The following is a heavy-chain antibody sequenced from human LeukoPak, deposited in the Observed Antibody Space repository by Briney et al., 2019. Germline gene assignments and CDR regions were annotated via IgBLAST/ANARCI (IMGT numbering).Heavy chain of an antibody. D-gene: IGHD6-19*01. CDR2: IQNDGSNE. V-gene: IGHV3-30*19. J-gene: IGHJ3*02. CDR3: ARSGSGWLDAFDI. CDR1: GFTFRSYG. Sequence: GGSLRLSCAASGFTFRSYGMHWVRQAPGKGLEWVAYIQNDGSNEQYADSVKGRFSISRDSSKNILYLQMNSLRSDDTAVYYCARSGSGWLDAFDIWSQGTMVTVSS.